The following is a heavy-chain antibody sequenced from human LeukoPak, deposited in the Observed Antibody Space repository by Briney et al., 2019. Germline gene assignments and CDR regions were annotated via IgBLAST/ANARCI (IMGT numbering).Heavy chain of an antibody. D-gene: IGHD3-10*01. CDR3: ARDYYGSGSYNWFDP. CDR1: GYTFTSYG. J-gene: IGHJ5*02. Sequence: ASVKVSCKASGYTFTSYGISWVRQAAGQGLEWMGWISAYNGNTNYAQKLQGRVTMTTDTSTSTAYMELRSLRSDDTAVYYCARDYYGSGSYNWFDPWGQGTLVTVSS. V-gene: IGHV1-18*01. CDR2: ISAYNGNT.